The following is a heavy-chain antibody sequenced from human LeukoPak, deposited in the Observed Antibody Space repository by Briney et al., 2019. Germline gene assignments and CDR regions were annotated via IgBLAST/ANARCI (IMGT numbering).Heavy chain of an antibody. CDR2: ISGSGGST. V-gene: IGHV3-23*01. D-gene: IGHD5-24*01. Sequence: GGSLRLSCATSGFIFRSCAVSWVRQAPGKGLEWVSAISGSGGSTYYADSVKGRFTISRDNSKNTLYLQMNSLRAEDTAVYYCAKTSRDGYNKYYFDYWGQGTLVTVSS. CDR3: AKTSRDGYNKYYFDY. CDR1: GFIFRSCA. J-gene: IGHJ4*02.